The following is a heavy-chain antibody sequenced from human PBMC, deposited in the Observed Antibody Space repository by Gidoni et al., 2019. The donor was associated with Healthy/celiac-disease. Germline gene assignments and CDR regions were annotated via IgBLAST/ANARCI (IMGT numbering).Heavy chain of an antibody. CDR1: GFTFSSYE. D-gene: IGHD5-12*01. J-gene: IGHJ4*02. CDR3: ARDGWLQPFDY. CDR2: ISSSGSTI. V-gene: IGHV3-48*03. Sequence: ELQLVESGGGLLQLEGPLSLPFPPSGFTFSSYEMNWVRQAPGKGLEWVSYISSSGSTIYYADSVKGRFTISRDNAKNSLYLQMNSLRAEDTAVYYCARDGWLQPFDYWGQGTLVTVSS.